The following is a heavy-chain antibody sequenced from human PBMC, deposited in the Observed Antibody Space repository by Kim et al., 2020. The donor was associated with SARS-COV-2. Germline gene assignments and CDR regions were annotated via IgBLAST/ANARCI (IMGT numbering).Heavy chain of an antibody. J-gene: IGHJ4*02. CDR1: GGSISSSNW. D-gene: IGHD3-10*01. CDR2: IYHSGST. CDR3: ARVVRGVIITKNYFDY. V-gene: IGHV4-4*02. Sequence: SETLSLTCAVSGGSISSSNWWSWVRQPPGKGLEWIGEIYHSGSTNYNPSLKSRVTISVDKSKNQFSLKLSSVTAAYTAVYYCARVVRGVIITKNYFDYWGQGTLVTVSS.